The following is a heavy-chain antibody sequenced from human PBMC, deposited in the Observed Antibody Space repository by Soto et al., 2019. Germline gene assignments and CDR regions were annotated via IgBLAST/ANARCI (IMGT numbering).Heavy chain of an antibody. CDR2: ISGSGGST. CDR1: GFTFSSYA. J-gene: IGHJ4*02. CDR3: AKLTSSGWLYFAF. Sequence: EVQLLESGGGLVQPGGSLRLSCAASGFTFSSYAMSWVRQAPGKGLEWVSAISGSGGSTYYADSVKGRFTISRDNSKNALYLQMSSVRAEDAAVYYCAKLTSSGWLYFAFWGQGTLVTVSS. D-gene: IGHD6-19*01. V-gene: IGHV3-23*01.